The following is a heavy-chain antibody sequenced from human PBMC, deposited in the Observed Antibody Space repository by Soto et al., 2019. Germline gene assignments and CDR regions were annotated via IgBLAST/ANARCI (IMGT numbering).Heavy chain of an antibody. CDR2: ISYDGSNK. CDR3: AKDHCGGDCYPEGTFDY. D-gene: IGHD2-21*02. Sequence: SGGSLRLSCAASGFTFSSYGMHWVRQAPGKGLEWVAVISYDGSNKYYADSVKGRFTISRDNSKNTLYLQMNSLRAEDTAVYYCAKDHCGGDCYPEGTFDYWGQGTLVTVAS. J-gene: IGHJ4*02. CDR1: GFTFSSYG. V-gene: IGHV3-30*18.